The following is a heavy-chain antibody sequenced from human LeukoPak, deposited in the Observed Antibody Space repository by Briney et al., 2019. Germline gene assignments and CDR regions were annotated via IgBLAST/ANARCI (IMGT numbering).Heavy chain of an antibody. Sequence: ASVKVSCKASGGTFSSYAISWVRQAPGQGLEWMGRIIPILGIANYAQKFQGRVTITADKSTSTAYMELSSLRSEDTAVYYCASSPSYGVEIGAFDIWGQGTMVTVSS. CDR2: IIPILGIA. CDR3: ASSPSYGVEIGAFDI. J-gene: IGHJ3*02. D-gene: IGHD4-17*01. CDR1: GGTFSSYA. V-gene: IGHV1-69*04.